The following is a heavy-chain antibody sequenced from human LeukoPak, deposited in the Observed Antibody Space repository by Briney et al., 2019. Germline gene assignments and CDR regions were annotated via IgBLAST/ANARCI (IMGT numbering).Heavy chain of an antibody. CDR2: IYYSGST. J-gene: IGHJ4*02. D-gene: IGHD6-6*01. CDR1: GGSFSGYF. V-gene: IGHV4-34*01. CDR3: ASDKRPFDY. Sequence: SETLSLTCAVYGGSFSGYFWGWIRQPPGKGLEWIGNIYYSGSTYYNPSLRSRVTISVDTSKNQFSLRLSSVTAADTAVYYCASDKRPFDYWGQGTLVTVSS.